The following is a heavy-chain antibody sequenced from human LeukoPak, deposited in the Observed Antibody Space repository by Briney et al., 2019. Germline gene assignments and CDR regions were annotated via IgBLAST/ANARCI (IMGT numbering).Heavy chain of an antibody. CDR2: ISWNSGSI. V-gene: IGHV3-9*01. CDR3: AKDRCPPFPLEWFGEGMDV. D-gene: IGHD3-10*01. CDR1: GFTFDDYA. Sequence: GGSLRLSCAASGFTFDDYAMHWVRQAPGKGLEWVSGISWNSGSIGYADSVKGRFTISRDNAKNSLYLQMNSLRAEDTALYYCAKDRCPPFPLEWFGEGMDVWGQGTTVTVSS. J-gene: IGHJ6*02.